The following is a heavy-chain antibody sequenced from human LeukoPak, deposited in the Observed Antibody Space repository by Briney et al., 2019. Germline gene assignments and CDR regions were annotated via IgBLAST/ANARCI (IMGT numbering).Heavy chain of an antibody. Sequence: GGSLRLSCAASGFTFSSYSMNWVRQAPGKGLEWVSSISSSSSYIYYADSVKGRFTISRDNAKNSLYLQMNSLRAVDTAVYYCAISGYSSSWCDYWGQGTLVTVSS. D-gene: IGHD6-13*01. CDR3: AISGYSSSWCDY. V-gene: IGHV3-21*01. CDR1: GFTFSSYS. J-gene: IGHJ4*02. CDR2: ISSSSSYI.